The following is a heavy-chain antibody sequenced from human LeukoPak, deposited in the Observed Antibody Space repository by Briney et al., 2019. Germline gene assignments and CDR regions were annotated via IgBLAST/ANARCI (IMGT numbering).Heavy chain of an antibody. CDR1: GFTFSSYA. V-gene: IGHV3-23*01. CDR2: ISGSGGTT. J-gene: IGHJ5*02. D-gene: IGHD3-10*01. Sequence: GRSLRLSCAASGFTFSSYAMSWVRQAPGKGLEWVSAISGSGGTTYYTDSVKGRFTISRDNSKNSLYMQMNSLSAEDTAVYYCAKGPSGSGSYNWFDPWSQGTLVTVSS. CDR3: AKGPSGSGSYNWFDP.